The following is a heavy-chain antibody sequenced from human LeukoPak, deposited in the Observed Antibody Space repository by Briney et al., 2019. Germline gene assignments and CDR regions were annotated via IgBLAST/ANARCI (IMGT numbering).Heavy chain of an antibody. CDR2: ISYDGSNK. CDR1: GFTFSSYA. J-gene: IGHJ4*02. D-gene: IGHD3-9*01. V-gene: IGHV3-30-3*01. CDR3: AKDHGYYDILTGYYNVYYFDY. Sequence: GRSLRLSCAASGFTFSSYAMHWVRQAPGKGLEWVAVISYDGSNKYYADSVKGRFTISRDNSKNTLYLQMNSLRAEDTAVYYCAKDHGYYDILTGYYNVYYFDYWGQGTLVTVSS.